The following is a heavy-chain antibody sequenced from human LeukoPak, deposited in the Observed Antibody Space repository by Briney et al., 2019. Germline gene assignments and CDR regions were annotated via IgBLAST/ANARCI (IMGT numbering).Heavy chain of an antibody. CDR2: ISGSGFNT. CDR3: AKNLLGGSAYCGGDCSPGDAFDI. Sequence: GGSLRLSCAASGFTFSSYDMSWVRQAPGKGLEWVSGISGSGFNTYYADSVKGRFTISRDNSKNTLYLQMNSLRAEDTAVYYCAKNLLGGSAYCGGDCSPGDAFDIWGQGTMVTVSS. D-gene: IGHD2-21*02. J-gene: IGHJ3*02. CDR1: GFTFSSYD. V-gene: IGHV3-23*01.